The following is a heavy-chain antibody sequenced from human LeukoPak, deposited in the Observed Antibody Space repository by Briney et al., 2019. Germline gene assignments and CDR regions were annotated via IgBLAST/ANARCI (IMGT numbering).Heavy chain of an antibody. V-gene: IGHV1-24*01. J-gene: IGHJ4*02. CDR1: GYTLTELS. Sequence: VKVSCKVSGYTLTELSMHRVRQAPGKGLEWMGGFDPEDGETIYAQKFQGRVTMTEDTSTDTAYMELSSLRSEDTAVYYCASELFSGSSSSFDYWGQGTLVTVSS. CDR3: ASELFSGSSSSFDY. CDR2: FDPEDGET. D-gene: IGHD1-26*01.